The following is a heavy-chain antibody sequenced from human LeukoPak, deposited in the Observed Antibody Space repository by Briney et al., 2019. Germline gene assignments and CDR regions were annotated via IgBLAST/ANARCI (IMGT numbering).Heavy chain of an antibody. V-gene: IGHV3-33*08. CDR2: IWYDGSNK. D-gene: IGHD3-22*01. Sequence: GGSLRLSCAASGFTFSSYGMHWVRQAPGKGLGWVAVIWYDGSNKYYADSVKGRFTISRDNSKNTLYLQMNSLRAEDTAVYYCARDTYYYDSSGYYAYYYYGMDVWGQGTTVTVSS. CDR1: GFTFSSYG. CDR3: ARDTYYYDSSGYYAYYYYGMDV. J-gene: IGHJ6*02.